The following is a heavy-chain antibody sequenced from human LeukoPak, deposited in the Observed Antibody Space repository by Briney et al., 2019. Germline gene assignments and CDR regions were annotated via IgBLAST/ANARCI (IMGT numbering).Heavy chain of an antibody. CDR2: INPSGGST. CDR1: GYTFTSYY. Sequence: GASVKVSCKASGYTFTSYYMHWVRQAPGQGLEWMGIINPSGGSTSYAQKFQGRVTMTRDTSTSTVYMELSSLRSEDTAVYYCARVVAVAGHYYYYYMDVWGKGTTVTVSS. V-gene: IGHV1-46*01. CDR3: ARVVAVAGHYYYYYMDV. J-gene: IGHJ6*03. D-gene: IGHD6-19*01.